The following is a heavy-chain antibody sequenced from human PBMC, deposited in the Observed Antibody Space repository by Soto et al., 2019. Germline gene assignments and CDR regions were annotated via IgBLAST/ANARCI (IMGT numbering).Heavy chain of an antibody. CDR2: IYYSGST. D-gene: IGHD4-4*01. V-gene: IGHV4-59*01. Sequence: SETLSLTCTVSGGSISSYYWSWIRQPPGKGLEWIGYIYYSGSTNYNPSLKSRVTISVDTSKNQFSLKLSSVTAADTAVYYCAREIVTTSWFDPWGQGPLVTVSS. CDR1: GGSISSYY. CDR3: AREIVTTSWFDP. J-gene: IGHJ5*02.